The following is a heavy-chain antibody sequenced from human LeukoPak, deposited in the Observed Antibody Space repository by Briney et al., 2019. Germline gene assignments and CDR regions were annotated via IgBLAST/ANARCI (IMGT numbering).Heavy chain of an antibody. D-gene: IGHD1-26*01. CDR3: ARDGGAGSSIAFDY. Sequence: GASVKVSCKASGYTFTNYGVSWVRQAPGQGLEWMGWISAYNGNTNYAQKFQGRVTMTTDTSTSTAYMELRNLRSDDTAVYHCARDGGAGSSIAFDYWGQGTLVTVSS. V-gene: IGHV1-18*01. CDR2: ISAYNGNT. J-gene: IGHJ4*02. CDR1: GYTFTNYG.